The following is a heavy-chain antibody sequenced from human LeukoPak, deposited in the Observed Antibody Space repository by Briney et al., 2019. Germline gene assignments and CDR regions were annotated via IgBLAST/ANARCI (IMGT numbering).Heavy chain of an antibody. CDR3: ARWDGYSGSPDY. Sequence: ASVKVSCKASGYSLTGYYMHWLRQAPGQGLEWMGWINPNSGDTGYAQKFQGRVTMTRDMSISTIYMELTRLRSDDTALYYCARWDGYSGSPDYWGQGTLVTVSS. J-gene: IGHJ4*02. V-gene: IGHV1-2*02. CDR2: INPNSGDT. D-gene: IGHD5-12*01. CDR1: GYSLTGYY.